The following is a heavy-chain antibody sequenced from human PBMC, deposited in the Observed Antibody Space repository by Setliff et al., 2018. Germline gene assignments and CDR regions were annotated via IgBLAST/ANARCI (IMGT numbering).Heavy chain of an antibody. CDR2: INTNTGNP. V-gene: IGHV7-4-1*02. CDR3: ARDQVYCSGGSCYSVYYGMDV. Sequence: ASVKVSCKASGYTFTSYAVNWVRQAPGQGLEWMGWINTNTGNPTYAQGFTGRFVFSLDTSVSTAYLQISSLKAEDTAVYYCARDQVYCSGGSCYSVYYGMDVWGQGTTVTVSS. CDR1: GYTFTSYA. J-gene: IGHJ6*02. D-gene: IGHD2-15*01.